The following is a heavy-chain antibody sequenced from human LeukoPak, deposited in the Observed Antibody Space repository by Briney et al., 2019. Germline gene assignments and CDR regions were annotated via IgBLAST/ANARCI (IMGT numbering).Heavy chain of an antibody. CDR3: ARHCSGGSCYDAFDI. CDR1: GGSISSYY. V-gene: IGHV4-59*08. Sequence: SETLSLTCTVSGGSISSYYWSWIRQPPGKGLEWIGYIYYSGSTNYNPSLKSRVTISVDTSKNQFSLKLSSVTAADTAVYYCARHCSGGSCYDAFDIWGQGTRVTVSS. CDR2: IYYSGST. D-gene: IGHD2-15*01. J-gene: IGHJ3*02.